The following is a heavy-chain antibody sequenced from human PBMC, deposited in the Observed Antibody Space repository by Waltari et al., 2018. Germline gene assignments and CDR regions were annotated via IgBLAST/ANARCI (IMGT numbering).Heavy chain of an antibody. CDR2: ISSSSSTI. D-gene: IGHD4-4*01. J-gene: IGHJ4*02. CDR3: ASAPFYSPPDG. Sequence: EVQLVESGGGLVQPGGSLRLSCAASGFTFSSYSMNWVRQAPGKGLEWVSYISSSSSTIYYADSVKGRFTISRDNAKNSLYLQMNSLRAEDTAVYYCASAPFYSPPDGWGQGTLVTVSS. V-gene: IGHV3-48*01. CDR1: GFTFSSYS.